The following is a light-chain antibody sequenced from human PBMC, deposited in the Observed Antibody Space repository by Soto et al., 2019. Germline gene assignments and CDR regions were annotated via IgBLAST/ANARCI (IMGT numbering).Light chain of an antibody. J-gene: IGLJ1*01. Sequence: QSVLSQPPSASGTPGQRVTISCSGSSSNIGSNTVNWYQQFPGTAPKLLIYFNIQRPSGVPDRFSGSKSGTSASLAISGLQSEDEADYYCAAWYDSLNGYVFGTGTKLTVL. CDR1: SSNIGSNT. CDR2: FNI. CDR3: AAWYDSLNGYV. V-gene: IGLV1-44*01.